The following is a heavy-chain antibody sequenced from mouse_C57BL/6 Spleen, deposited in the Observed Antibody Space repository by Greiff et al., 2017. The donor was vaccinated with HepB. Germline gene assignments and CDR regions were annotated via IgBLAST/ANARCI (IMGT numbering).Heavy chain of an antibody. CDR1: GYTFTDYA. CDR2: ISTYYGDV. CDR3: ARCGWDSYCAMDY. J-gene: IGHJ4*01. D-gene: IGHD4-1*01. Sequence: VQLVESGPELVRPGVSVKISCKGSGYTFTDYAMHWVKQSHAKSLEWIGVISTYYGDVSYNQKFKDKATMSVDKSSSTAEMYLARLTSEDSAVYYCARCGWDSYCAMDYWGQGTSVTVSS. V-gene: IGHV1-67*01.